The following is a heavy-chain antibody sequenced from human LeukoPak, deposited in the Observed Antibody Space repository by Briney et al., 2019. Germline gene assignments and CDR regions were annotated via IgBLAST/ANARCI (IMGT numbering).Heavy chain of an antibody. CDR2: IYSGGST. D-gene: IGHD5-18*01. V-gene: IGHV3-53*01. J-gene: IGHJ4*02. Sequence: GGSLRLSCAASGFTVSSNYMSWVHQAPGKGLEWVSVIYSGGSTYYSDSVKGRFTISRDNSKNTLYLQMNSLRAEDTAVYYCARVIQLWLMLAYWGQGTLVTVSS. CDR3: ARVIQLWLMLAY. CDR1: GFTVSSNY.